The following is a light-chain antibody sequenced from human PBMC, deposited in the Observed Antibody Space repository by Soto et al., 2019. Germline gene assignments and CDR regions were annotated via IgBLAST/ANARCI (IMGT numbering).Light chain of an antibody. Sequence: SYELTQPPSVSVSPGQTASIPCSGNNLGDKYVCWYQQKPGQSPILVIYQDAKRPSGIPERFSGSNSGNTATLTISGTQAMGEADYYCQAWDNSVLFGGGTKLTVL. V-gene: IGLV3-1*01. CDR3: QAWDNSVL. CDR1: NLGDKY. J-gene: IGLJ2*01. CDR2: QDA.